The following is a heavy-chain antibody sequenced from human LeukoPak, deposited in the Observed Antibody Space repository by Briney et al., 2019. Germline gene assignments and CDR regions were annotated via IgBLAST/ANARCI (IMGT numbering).Heavy chain of an antibody. CDR2: IYSGGST. J-gene: IGHJ4*02. CDR1: GFTVSSNY. CDR3: ARGGNGPFEY. D-gene: IGHD3-16*01. V-gene: IGHV3-53*01. Sequence: GGSLKLSGAASGFTVSSNYMSWVRQAPGKGLEWVSIIYSGGSTYYADSVKGRFTISRDNSKNTQYLQMNSLRAEDTAVYHCARGGNGPFEYWGQGTLVTVSS.